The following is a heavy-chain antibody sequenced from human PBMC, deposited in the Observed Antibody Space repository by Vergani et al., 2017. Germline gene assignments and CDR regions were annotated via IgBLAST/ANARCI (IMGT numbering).Heavy chain of an antibody. CDR2: ISPGASTV. CDR3: AKNPXISTTRHYYAMDV. V-gene: IGHV3-11*04. Sequence: LEESGGGSVKPGGSLGLSCAASGFKFSDHYMSWIRQAPGKGLEWVSHISPGASTVSYTDSVTGRFTVSRDNDNNSLTLDRTTLRVEYTAVYYCAKNPXISTTRHYYAMDVWGQGTTVTVSS. J-gene: IGHJ6*02. CDR1: GFKFSDHY. D-gene: IGHD1-1*01.